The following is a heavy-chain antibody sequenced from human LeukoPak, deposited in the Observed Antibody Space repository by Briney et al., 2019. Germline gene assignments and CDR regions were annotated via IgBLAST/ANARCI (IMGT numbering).Heavy chain of an antibody. J-gene: IGHJ4*02. CDR1: GFTFNRYA. CDR2: LYGGGGS. D-gene: IGHD1-1*01. V-gene: IGHV3-53*01. CDR3: VREGNWAY. Sequence: PGGSLRLSCAASGFTFNRYAMSWVRQAPGKGLEWVSVLYGGGGSYYADSVKGRFIIFRDNSKNMLYLQMNSLRVEDTAVYYCVREGNWAYWGQGTLVTVSS.